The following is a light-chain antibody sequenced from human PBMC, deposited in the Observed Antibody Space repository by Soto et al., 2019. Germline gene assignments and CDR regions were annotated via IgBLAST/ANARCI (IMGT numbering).Light chain of an antibody. CDR2: TVS. J-gene: IGLJ1*01. Sequence: QSALTQPASVSGSPGQSITISCTGTSSDVGANIFVSWYQQHPGKVPKLMIHTVSSRPSGVSQRFSGSKSGNTASLTISGLQAEDEADYYCSSFTTDCTYVFGTGTKVTGL. CDR1: SSDVGANIF. CDR3: SSFTTDCTYV. V-gene: IGLV2-14*01.